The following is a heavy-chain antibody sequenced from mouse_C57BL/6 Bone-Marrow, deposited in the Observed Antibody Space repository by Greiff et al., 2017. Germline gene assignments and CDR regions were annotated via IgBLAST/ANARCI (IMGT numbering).Heavy chain of an antibody. V-gene: IGHV5-4*01. J-gene: IGHJ2*01. D-gene: IGHD1-1*01. CDR2: ISHGGSYT. Sequence: EVQLVESGGGLVKPGGSVKLSCAASGFTFSSYSMSWVRQTPEQRLEWVATISHGGSYTYYPDNVKGRFTLSRDTATNNPYLQMSHLKSEDTAMYDCARDYCGSSSPFDYWGQGTTLTVSS. CDR3: ARDYCGSSSPFDY. CDR1: GFTFSSYS.